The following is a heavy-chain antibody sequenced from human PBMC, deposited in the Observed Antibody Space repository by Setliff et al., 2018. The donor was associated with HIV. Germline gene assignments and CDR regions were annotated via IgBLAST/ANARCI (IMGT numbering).Heavy chain of an antibody. CDR3: ARHEGYNDFLTGYFRYKWYDP. J-gene: IGHJ5*02. Sequence: TLSLTCTVSGGSIASSTHYWAWIRQPPGKGLEWIGSVYYNGATDHNPSLKSRVTISVDTSNQQFSLKLSSVTAADTAVYYCARHEGYNDFLTGYFRYKWYDPWGQGTLVTVPQ. V-gene: IGHV4-39*01. CDR2: VYYNGAT. CDR1: GGSIASSTHY. D-gene: IGHD3-9*01.